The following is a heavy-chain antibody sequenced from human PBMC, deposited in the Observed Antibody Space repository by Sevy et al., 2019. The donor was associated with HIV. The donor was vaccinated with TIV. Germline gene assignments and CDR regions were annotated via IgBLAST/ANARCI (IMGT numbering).Heavy chain of an antibody. D-gene: IGHD3-22*01. CDR1: GGSFSSGAYY. J-gene: IGHJ4*02. Sequence: SETLSLTCPVSGGSFSSGAYYWSWIRQHPGKGLEWIGCICYSRTTYYNPSLKSRVAMSVDASKNQFSLKLSSVTAADTAVYYCARAFSYYDSSGYYFDYWGQGTLVTVSS. CDR3: ARAFSYYDSSGYYFDY. CDR2: ICYSRTT. V-gene: IGHV4-31*03.